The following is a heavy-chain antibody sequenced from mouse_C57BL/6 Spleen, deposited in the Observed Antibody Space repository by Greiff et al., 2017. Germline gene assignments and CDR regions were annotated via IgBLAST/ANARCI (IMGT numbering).Heavy chain of an antibody. D-gene: IGHD2-4*01. CDR1: GFSLNSYA. J-gene: IGHJ3*01. Sequence: VKLQESGPGLVAPSQCLSITCTVSGFSLNSYAISWVRQPPGKGLEWLGVIWTGGGTNYNSALKSRLSISKDNSKSQFFLKMNSLQTDDTARYYCARNNDYDDPFAYWGQGTLVTVSA. V-gene: IGHV2-9-1*01. CDR3: ARNNDYDDPFAY. CDR2: IWTGGGT.